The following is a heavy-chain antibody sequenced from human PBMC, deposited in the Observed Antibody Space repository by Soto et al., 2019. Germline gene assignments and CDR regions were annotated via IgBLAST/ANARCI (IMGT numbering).Heavy chain of an antibody. V-gene: IGHV4-59*01. Sequence: QVQLQASGPGLVKPSETLSLTCTVSGGSINSYYWSWIRQPPGEGLEWIGYIYYSGSTNYNPSLKSRVTMSVDTSKNQFSLKLSSVTAADTAVYYCARGQGHYQGMDVWGQGTTVTVSS. CDR2: IYYSGST. J-gene: IGHJ6*02. CDR1: GGSINSYY. CDR3: ARGQGHYQGMDV.